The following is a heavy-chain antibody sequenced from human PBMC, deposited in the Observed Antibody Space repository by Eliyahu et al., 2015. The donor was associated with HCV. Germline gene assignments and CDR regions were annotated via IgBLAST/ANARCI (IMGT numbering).Heavy chain of an antibody. Sequence: QVQLVESGGGVVQPGRSLRLSCAASGFTFSSYAMHWVRQAPGKGLEWVTVISYDGSNKYYADSVKGRFTISRDNSKNTLYLQMNSLRAEDTAVYYCASLTIFGVVIDYWGQGTLVTVSS. CDR3: ASLTIFGVVIDY. V-gene: IGHV3-30*04. CDR2: ISYDGSNK. J-gene: IGHJ4*02. CDR1: GFTFSSYA. D-gene: IGHD3-3*01.